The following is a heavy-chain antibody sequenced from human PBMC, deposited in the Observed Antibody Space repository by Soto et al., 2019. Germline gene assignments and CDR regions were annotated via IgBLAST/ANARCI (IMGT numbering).Heavy chain of an antibody. V-gene: IGHV4-39*01. D-gene: IGHD6-19*01. CDR1: GDSVSSSNYY. CDR2: VYYSGST. J-gene: IGHJ4*01. Sequence: QLQLQESGPGLVKPSETLSLTCTVSGDSVSSSNYYGGWIRQPPGKGLEWIGSVYYSGSTYYNPSLKSRVTMSVDTSKNQFSLKLSSVTAADAAVYYCARHPTFSGWEYYFDYWGQGTPLTVYS. CDR3: ARHPTFSGWEYYFDY.